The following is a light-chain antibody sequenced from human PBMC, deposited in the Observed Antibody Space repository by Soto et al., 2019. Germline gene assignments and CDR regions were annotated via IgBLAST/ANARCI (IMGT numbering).Light chain of an antibody. CDR2: DAS. V-gene: IGLV2-14*01. CDR1: SSDLGDYNY. Sequence: QSALTQPASVSGSPGQSITISCTGTSSDLGDYNYVSWYQQYPGKAPKLMIYDASNRPSGVSNRFSGSKSGNTASLTISGLQAEDEADYYCSSYITTSTAYVFGTGTKLTVL. J-gene: IGLJ1*01. CDR3: SSYITTSTAYV.